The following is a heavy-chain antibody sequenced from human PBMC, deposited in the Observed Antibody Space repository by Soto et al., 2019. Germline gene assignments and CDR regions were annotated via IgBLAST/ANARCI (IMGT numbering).Heavy chain of an antibody. Sequence: GGSLRLSCAASGFTFSSYWMHWVRQAPGKGLVWVSRINSDGSSTSYADSVKGRFTISRDNAKNTLYLQMNSLRAEDTAVYFCVRTSLVVAAATREDYWGQGTLVTVSS. CDR3: VRTSLVVAAATREDY. D-gene: IGHD2-15*01. J-gene: IGHJ4*02. V-gene: IGHV3-74*01. CDR2: INSDGSST. CDR1: GFTFSSYW.